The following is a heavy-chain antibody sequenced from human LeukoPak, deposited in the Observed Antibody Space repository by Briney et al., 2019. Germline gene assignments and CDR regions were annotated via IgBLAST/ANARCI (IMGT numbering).Heavy chain of an antibody. V-gene: IGHV4-30-4*01. CDR2: IYYSGST. CDR1: GGSISSGDYY. Sequence: SETLSLTCTVSGGSISSGDYYWSWIRQPPGKGLEWIGYIYYSGSTYYNPSLKSRVTISVDTSKNQFSLKLSSVTAADTAVYYCARGEQVRGVTYGYWGQGTLVTVSS. D-gene: IGHD3-10*01. CDR3: ARGEQVRGVTYGY. J-gene: IGHJ4*02.